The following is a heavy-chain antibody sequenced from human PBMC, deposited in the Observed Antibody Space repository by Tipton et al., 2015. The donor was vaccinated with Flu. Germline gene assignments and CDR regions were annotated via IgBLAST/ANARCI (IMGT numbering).Heavy chain of an antibody. CDR2: VFYSGTT. V-gene: IGHV4-61*08. J-gene: IGHJ5*02. Sequence: TLSLTCTVSGDYISGDYFWDWIRQPPGKGLEWIGQVFYSGTTNYNPSLKSRVTISLDKSKNQFSLKLNSMSAGDTAVFYCVGGGWEPHGGWFDPWGRGILVTVS. CDR1: GDYISGDYF. CDR3: VGGGWEPHGGWFDP. D-gene: IGHD1-26*01.